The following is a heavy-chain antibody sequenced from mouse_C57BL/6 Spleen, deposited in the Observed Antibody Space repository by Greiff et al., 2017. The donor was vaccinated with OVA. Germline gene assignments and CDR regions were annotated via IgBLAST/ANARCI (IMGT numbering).Heavy chain of an antibody. J-gene: IGHJ1*03. CDR1: GFNITDDY. D-gene: IGHD1-1*01. Sequence: EVQLQQSGAELVRPGASVKLSCTASGFNITDDYMHWVKQRPEQGLEWIGWIYPENGDTDYASKFQGEATITANSSSNTAYMLISSLAAEDTAVYCCTITTVVARYFDVWGTGTTVTVSS. CDR2: IYPENGDT. V-gene: IGHV14-4*01. CDR3: TITTVVARYFDV.